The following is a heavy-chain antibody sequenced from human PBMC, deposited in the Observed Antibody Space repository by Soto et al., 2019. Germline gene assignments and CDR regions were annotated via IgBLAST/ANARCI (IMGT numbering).Heavy chain of an antibody. D-gene: IGHD4-17*01. CDR3: AREDYGDSHDY. V-gene: IGHV3-33*01. Sequence: QVQLVESGGGVVQPGRSLRLSCAASGFTFSNYGMHWVRQAPGKGLEWVAVIWYDGSNKYYADSVKGRFTISRDNSKNTLYRQMNSLRAEDTAVYYCAREDYGDSHDYWGQGTLVTVSS. J-gene: IGHJ4*02. CDR1: GFTFSNYG. CDR2: IWYDGSNK.